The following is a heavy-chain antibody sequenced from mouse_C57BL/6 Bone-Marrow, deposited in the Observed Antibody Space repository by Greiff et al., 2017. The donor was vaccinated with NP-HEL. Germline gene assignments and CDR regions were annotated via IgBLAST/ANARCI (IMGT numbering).Heavy chain of an antibody. CDR2: FHPYNDDT. CDR1: GYTFTTYP. CDR3: ARGYYGSSPAWFAY. J-gene: IGHJ3*01. V-gene: IGHV1-47*01. D-gene: IGHD1-1*01. Sequence: VQRVESGAELVKPGASVKMSCKASGYTFTTYPIEWMKQNHGKSLEWIGNFHPYNDDTKYNEKFKGKATLTVEKSSSTVYLELSRLTSDDSAVYYCARGYYGSSPAWFAYWGQGTLVTVSA.